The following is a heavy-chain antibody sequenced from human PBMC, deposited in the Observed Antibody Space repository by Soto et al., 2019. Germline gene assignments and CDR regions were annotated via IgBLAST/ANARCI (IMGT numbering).Heavy chain of an antibody. CDR1: GYTFTSYD. D-gene: IGHD2-2*01. Sequence: GASVKVSCKASGYTFTSYDINWVRQATGQGLEWMGWMNPNSGNTGYAQKFQGRVTITADESTSTAYMELSSLRSEDTAVYYCARGFGVPAAGGAYYYGMDVWGQGTTVTVSS. J-gene: IGHJ6*02. CDR2: MNPNSGNT. V-gene: IGHV1-8*01. CDR3: ARGFGVPAAGGAYYYGMDV.